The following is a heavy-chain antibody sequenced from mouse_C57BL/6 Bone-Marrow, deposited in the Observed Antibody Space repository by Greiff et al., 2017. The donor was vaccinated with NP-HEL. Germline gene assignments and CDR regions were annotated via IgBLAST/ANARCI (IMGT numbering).Heavy chain of an antibody. CDR1: GFNIKDYY. Sequence: VQLQQSGAELVRPGASVKLSCTASGFNIKDYYMHWVKQRPEQGLEWIGRIDPEDGDTEYAPKFQGKATMTADPSSNTAYLQLSSLTSEDTAVYYCTFDDGYSFDYWGQGTTLTVSS. D-gene: IGHD2-3*01. J-gene: IGHJ2*01. V-gene: IGHV14-1*01. CDR2: IDPEDGDT. CDR3: TFDDGYSFDY.